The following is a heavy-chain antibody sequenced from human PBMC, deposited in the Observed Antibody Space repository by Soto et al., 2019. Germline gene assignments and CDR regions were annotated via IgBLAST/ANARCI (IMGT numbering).Heavy chain of an antibody. CDR1: GFIFSSYG. V-gene: IGHV3-33*01. D-gene: IGHD3-22*01. CDR2: IWYDGSNK. Sequence: GGSLRLSCVASGFIFSSYGMHWVRQAPGKGLEWVAVIWYDGSNKYYADSVKGRFTISRDNSKNMLYLQMNSLRAEDTAVYYCARGNYDNSGYYDDAFAIWGQGTMVTVSS. CDR3: ARGNYDNSGYYDDAFAI. J-gene: IGHJ3*02.